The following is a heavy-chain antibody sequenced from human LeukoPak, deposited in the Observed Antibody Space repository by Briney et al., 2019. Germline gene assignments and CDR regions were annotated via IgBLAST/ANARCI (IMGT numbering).Heavy chain of an antibody. V-gene: IGHV3-23*01. Sequence: GGSLRLSCAASGFTFSSYAMSWVRQAPGKGLEWASAISGSGGSTYYADSEKGRFTISRDNSKNTLYLQMNSLRAEDTAVYYCAKDYTLGYGDSFDYWGQGTLVTVSS. J-gene: IGHJ4*02. CDR1: GFTFSSYA. D-gene: IGHD4-17*01. CDR3: AKDYTLGYGDSFDY. CDR2: ISGSGGST.